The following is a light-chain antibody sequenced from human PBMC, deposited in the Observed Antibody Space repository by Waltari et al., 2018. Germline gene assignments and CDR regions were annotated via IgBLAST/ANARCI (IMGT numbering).Light chain of an antibody. J-gene: IGKJ5*01. V-gene: IGKV2-28*01. CDR2: LGS. Sequence: VMTLSPLPLPVTPGEPAAISCRASQSLLHSNGYNYLDWYLQKPGQSPQILIYLGSNRASGVPDRFSGSGSGTDFTLKISRVEAEDAGVYYCMEALQSVTFGQGTRLEIK. CDR1: QSLLHSNGYNY. CDR3: MEALQSVT.